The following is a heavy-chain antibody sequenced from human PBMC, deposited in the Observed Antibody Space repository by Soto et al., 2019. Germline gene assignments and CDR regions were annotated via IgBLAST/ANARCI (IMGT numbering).Heavy chain of an antibody. CDR1: GGTFSSYA. D-gene: IGHD3-10*01. CDR3: ASDRRVRGVKRGGFDY. Sequence: QVQLVQSGAEVKKPGSSVKVSCKASGGTFSSYAISWVRQAPGHGLEWMGGIIPIFGTANYAQKFQGRVTITADKSTSTAYMELSSLRSEDTAVYYCASDRRVRGVKRGGFDYWGQGTLVTVSS. J-gene: IGHJ4*02. CDR2: IIPIFGTA. V-gene: IGHV1-69*06.